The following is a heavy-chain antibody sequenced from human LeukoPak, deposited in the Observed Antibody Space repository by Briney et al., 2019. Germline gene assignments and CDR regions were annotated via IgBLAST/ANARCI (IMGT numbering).Heavy chain of an antibody. CDR1: GFTFSSYS. CDR3: ARDQPGYYYDSSGYLN. Sequence: PGGSLRLSCAASGFTFSSYSMNWVRQAPGKGLEWVSSISSSSSYVYYADSVKGRFTISRDNAKNSLYLQMNSLRAEDTAVYYCARDQPGYYYDSSGYLNRGQGTLVTVSS. D-gene: IGHD3-22*01. V-gene: IGHV3-21*01. J-gene: IGHJ4*02. CDR2: ISSSSSYV.